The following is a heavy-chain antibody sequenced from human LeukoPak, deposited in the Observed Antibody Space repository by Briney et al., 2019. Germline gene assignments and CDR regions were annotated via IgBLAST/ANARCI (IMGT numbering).Heavy chain of an antibody. Sequence: GGSLRLSCAASGFTFSSYAMHWVRQAPGKGLEWVAVISYDGSNEYYADSVKGRFTISRDNSKNTLYLQMNSLRAEDTAVYYCARVGTTVTTGYYFDYWGQGTLVTVSS. CDR1: GFTFSSYA. CDR2: ISYDGSNE. CDR3: ARVGTTVTTGYYFDY. V-gene: IGHV3-30-3*01. J-gene: IGHJ4*02. D-gene: IGHD4-17*01.